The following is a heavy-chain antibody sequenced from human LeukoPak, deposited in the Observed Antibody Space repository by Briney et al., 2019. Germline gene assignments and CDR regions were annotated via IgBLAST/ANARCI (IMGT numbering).Heavy chain of an antibody. D-gene: IGHD5-24*01. Sequence: ASVKVSCKASGYTFTGYYMHWVRQAPGQGLEWMGWINPNSGGTNYAQKFQGRVTMTRDTSISAAYMELSRLVLDDTAVYYCARGDGEDAYNFFDYWGQGTLVTVSS. J-gene: IGHJ4*02. V-gene: IGHV1-2*02. CDR3: ARGDGEDAYNFFDY. CDR2: INPNSGGT. CDR1: GYTFTGYY.